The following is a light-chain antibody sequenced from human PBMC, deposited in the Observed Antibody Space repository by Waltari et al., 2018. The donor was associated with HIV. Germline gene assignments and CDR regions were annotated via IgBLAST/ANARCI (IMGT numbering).Light chain of an antibody. V-gene: IGLV3-21*02. J-gene: IGLJ1*01. CDR3: QVWDSSSDHYV. Sequence: SYVLTQPPSVSVAPGQTARLTCGGNNVGSNSVQWYQQKPGQAPVLFVYHDSDRPSGIPERFSGSNSGNTATLTISRVEAGDEADYYCQVWDSSSDHYVFGTGIKVTVL. CDR1: NVGSNS. CDR2: HDS.